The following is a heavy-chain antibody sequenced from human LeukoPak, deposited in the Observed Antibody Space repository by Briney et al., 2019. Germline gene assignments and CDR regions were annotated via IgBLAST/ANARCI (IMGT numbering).Heavy chain of an antibody. D-gene: IGHD5-24*01. CDR3: AKDETRDSYNLGATDY. J-gene: IGHJ4*02. CDR2: ISYDGSNK. CDR1: GFTFSSYG. Sequence: GGSLRLSCAASGFTFSSYGMHWVRQAPGKGLEWVAVISYDGSNKYYADSVKGRFTISRDNSKNTLYLQMNSLRAEDTAVYYCAKDETRDSYNLGATDYWGQGTLVTVSS. V-gene: IGHV3-30*18.